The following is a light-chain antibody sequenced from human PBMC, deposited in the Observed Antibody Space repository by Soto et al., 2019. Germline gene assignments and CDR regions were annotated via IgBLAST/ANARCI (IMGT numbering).Light chain of an antibody. CDR2: DVS. V-gene: IGLV2-14*03. Sequence: QSVLTQSASVSGSPGQSITISCTGTSSDVGAYNYVSWYQQHPGKAPKLMIYDVSNRPSGVSNRFSGSKSGNTASLTISGLQAEDEADYYCSSYTSSSTTVFGGGTKRTVL. J-gene: IGLJ3*02. CDR1: SSDVGAYNY. CDR3: SSYTSSSTTV.